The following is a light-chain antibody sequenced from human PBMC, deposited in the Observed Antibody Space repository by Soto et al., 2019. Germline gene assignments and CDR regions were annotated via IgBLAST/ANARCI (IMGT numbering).Light chain of an antibody. J-gene: IGKJ1*01. Sequence: EIVLTQSPVTLSLSPGVRATLSCRARQSVSSSYLAWYQQTPGQSPTLIIHGASSRATGLPDRLSGSGSGTDFTLHISRLEPEDFAVYYCQHYGRSSWPFGQGTKVDI. CDR2: GAS. V-gene: IGKV3-20*01. CDR3: QHYGRSSWP. CDR1: QSVSSSY.